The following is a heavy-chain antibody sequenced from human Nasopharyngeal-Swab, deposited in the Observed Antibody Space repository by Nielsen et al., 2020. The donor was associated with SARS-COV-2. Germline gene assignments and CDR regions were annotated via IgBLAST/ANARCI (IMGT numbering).Heavy chain of an antibody. Sequence: GESLKISCAASGFTFSSYWMSWVRQAPGKGLEWVANIKQDGSEKYYVDSVKGRFTISRDNAKNSLYLQMNSLRAEDTAAYYCARKNYFDYWGQGTLVTVSS. V-gene: IGHV3-7*01. CDR3: ARKNYFDY. CDR1: GFTFSSYW. J-gene: IGHJ4*02. CDR2: IKQDGSEK.